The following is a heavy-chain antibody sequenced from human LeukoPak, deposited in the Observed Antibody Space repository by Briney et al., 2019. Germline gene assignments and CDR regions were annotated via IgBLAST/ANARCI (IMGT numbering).Heavy chain of an antibody. J-gene: IGHJ4*02. CDR3: ARLDCHGDGCYNH. CDR2: VSYDGTT. Sequence: PSEPLSLTCSVSGDSVTKYYWSWIRQPPGKGRAGIGYVSYDGTTNYAPSLRSRVIRTVDTAINNISLRLTSVTAADTAVYYCARLDCHGDGCYNHWGQGTLVTVSS. CDR1: GDSVTKYY. V-gene: IGHV4-59*08. D-gene: IGHD2-21*01.